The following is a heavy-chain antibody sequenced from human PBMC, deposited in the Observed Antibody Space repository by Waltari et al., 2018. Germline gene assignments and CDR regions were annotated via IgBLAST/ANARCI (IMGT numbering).Heavy chain of an antibody. D-gene: IGHD6-6*01. CDR2: INTNTGNP. CDR3: QGPGTIAARPSFDY. CDR1: GYTFTSYA. V-gene: IGHV7-4-1*02. Sequence: QVQLVQSGSELKKPGASVKVSCKASGYTFTSYAMNWVRQAPGQGLEWMGWINTNTGNPTYAQGLTGRFVFSLDTSVSTAYLQISSLKAEDTAVYYCQGPGTIAARPSFDYWGQGTLVTVSS. J-gene: IGHJ4*02.